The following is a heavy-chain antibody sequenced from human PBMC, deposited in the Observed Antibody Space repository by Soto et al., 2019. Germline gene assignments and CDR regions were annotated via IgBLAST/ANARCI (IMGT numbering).Heavy chain of an antibody. Sequence: SETLSLTSTYPGASITFGVSTHPLFRQATSKGLEWIGYINRLDTTFFNPAVESRLTLSIDRVKDQFSRKLHSMSAADRAVYFCARCGGSDSCDYWGQGILVTVSS. CDR3: ARCGGSDSCDY. J-gene: IGHJ4*02. CDR2: INRLDTT. V-gene: IGHV4-30-2*01. D-gene: IGHD1-26*01. CDR1: GASITFGVST.